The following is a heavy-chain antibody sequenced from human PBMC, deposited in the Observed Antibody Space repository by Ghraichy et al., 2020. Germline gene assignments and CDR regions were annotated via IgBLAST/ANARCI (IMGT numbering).Heavy chain of an antibody. CDR3: AKPLSSGYYPGLVDF. V-gene: IGHV3-43*01. CDR1: GFTFDDYT. J-gene: IGHJ4*02. D-gene: IGHD3-22*01. CDR2: ISWDGGST. Sequence: GGSLRLSCAASGFTFDDYTMHWVRQAPGKGLEWVSLISWDGGSTYYADSVKGRFTISRDNSKNTLYLQVNSLRAEDTAVYYCAKPLSSGYYPGLVDFWGQGTLVTVSS.